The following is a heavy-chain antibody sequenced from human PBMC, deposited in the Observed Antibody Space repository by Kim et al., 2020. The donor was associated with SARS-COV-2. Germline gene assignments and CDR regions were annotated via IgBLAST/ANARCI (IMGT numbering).Heavy chain of an antibody. CDR3: ARTSTDGDWNDY. CDR1: GGSISSGGYY. CDR2: IYYSGST. Sequence: SETLSLTCTVSGGSISSGGYYWSWIRQHPGKGLEWIGYIYYSGSTYYNPSLKSRVTISVDTSKNQFSLKLSSVTAADTAVYYCARTSTDGDWNDYWGQGTLVTVSS. J-gene: IGHJ4*02. D-gene: IGHD4-17*01. V-gene: IGHV4-31*03.